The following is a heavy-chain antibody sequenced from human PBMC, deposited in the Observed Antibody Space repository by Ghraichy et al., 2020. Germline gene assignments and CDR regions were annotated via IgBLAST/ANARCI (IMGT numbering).Heavy chain of an antibody. D-gene: IGHD1-26*01. V-gene: IGHV4-34*01. CDR3: ARRYSSSYPRLDY. CDR2: INPSGGI. J-gene: IGHJ4*02. Sequence: SQTLSLTCAVYGGSFSGYYWYWIRQPPGKGLEWIGEINPSGGINYSPSLKSRVTISLDTSKNQYSLNLSSVTAADTAVYYCARRYSSSYPRLDYWGQGTLVTVSS. CDR1: GGSFSGYY.